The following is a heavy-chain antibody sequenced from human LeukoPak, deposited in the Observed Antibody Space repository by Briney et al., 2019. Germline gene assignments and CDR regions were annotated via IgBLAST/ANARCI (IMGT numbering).Heavy chain of an antibody. V-gene: IGHV3-30*02. J-gene: IGHJ4*02. CDR1: GFTFSSYG. Sequence: GGSLRLSCAASGFTFSSYGMHWVRQAPGKGLEWVAFIRYDGSNKYYADSVKGRFTISRDNSKNTLYLQMNSLRAEDTAVYYCAKDWGYSSSWYGGVYWGQGTLVTVSS. D-gene: IGHD6-13*01. CDR3: AKDWGYSSSWYGGVY. CDR2: IRYDGSNK.